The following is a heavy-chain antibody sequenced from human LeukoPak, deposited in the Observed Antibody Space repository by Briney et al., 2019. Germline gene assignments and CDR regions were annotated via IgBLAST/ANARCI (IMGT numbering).Heavy chain of an antibody. V-gene: IGHV4-4*07. Sequence: PSETLSLTCTVSGGSISSYYWSWIRQPAGKGLEWIGRIYTSGSTNYNPPLKSRVTMSVDTSKNQFSLKLSSVTAADTAVYYCARGGVWFGEYGWFDPWGQGTLVTVSS. CDR1: GGSISSYY. CDR3: ARGGVWFGEYGWFDP. CDR2: IYTSGST. D-gene: IGHD3-10*01. J-gene: IGHJ5*02.